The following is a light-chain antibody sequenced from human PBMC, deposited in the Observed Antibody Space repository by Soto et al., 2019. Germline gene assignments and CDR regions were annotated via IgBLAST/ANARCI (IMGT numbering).Light chain of an antibody. CDR2: GSS. J-gene: IGKJ1*01. Sequence: DIQMTQSPSSLSASVGDRVTITCRASQSIRYALGCYQQKPGPCPTRLIYGSSILREGVPSRFGGSGSRTEFTLTISSLQAEDFATYYCLQYNNPPLTFGQGTKVDIK. CDR3: LQYNNPPLT. V-gene: IGKV1-17*01. CDR1: QSIRYA.